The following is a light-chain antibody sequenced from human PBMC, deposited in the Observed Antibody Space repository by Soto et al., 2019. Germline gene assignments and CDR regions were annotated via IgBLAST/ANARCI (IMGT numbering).Light chain of an antibody. J-gene: IGLJ2*01. CDR1: SSDIGNYNL. V-gene: IGLV2-23*02. CDR2: EDS. Sequence: QSALTQPASVSGSPGQSITISCTGTSSDIGNYNLVSWYQQHPGKAPKFMIYEDSKRPSGVSNRFSGSKSGNTASLTISGLQAEDEADYYCCSYAGSSTFVFGGGTKVTVL. CDR3: CSYAGSSTFV.